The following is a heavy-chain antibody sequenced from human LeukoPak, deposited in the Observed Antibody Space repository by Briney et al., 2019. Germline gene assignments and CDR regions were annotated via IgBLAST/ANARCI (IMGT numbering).Heavy chain of an antibody. J-gene: IGHJ4*02. V-gene: IGHV3-74*01. D-gene: IGHD1-26*01. Sequence: GGSLRLSCAASGFTFSSYWMHWVRQAPGKGLVWVSRINSDESRTTYADSVKGRFTISRDNAKNTLYLQMNSLRAEDTAVYYCARVKGELNFDYWGQGTLVTVSS. CDR1: GFTFSSYW. CDR3: ARVKGELNFDY. CDR2: INSDESRT.